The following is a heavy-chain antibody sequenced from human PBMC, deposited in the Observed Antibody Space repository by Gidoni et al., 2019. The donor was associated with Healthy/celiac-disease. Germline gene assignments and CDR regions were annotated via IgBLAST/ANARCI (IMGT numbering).Heavy chain of an antibody. Sequence: SCAASGFTVSSNYMSWVRQAPGKGLEWVSVIYSGGSTYYADSVKGRFTISRHNSKNTLYLQMNSLRAEDTAVYYCARGNGQSFDYWGQGTLVTVSS. CDR3: ARGNGQSFDY. D-gene: IGHD2-8*01. V-gene: IGHV3-53*04. CDR1: GFTVSSNY. CDR2: IYSGGST. J-gene: IGHJ4*02.